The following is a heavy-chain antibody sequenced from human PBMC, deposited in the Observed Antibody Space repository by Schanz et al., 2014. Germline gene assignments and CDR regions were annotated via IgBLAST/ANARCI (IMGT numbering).Heavy chain of an antibody. CDR1: EFTFSSYK. J-gene: IGHJ6*02. CDR3: AKARRKSNCSGGRCFHYSYYGMDV. D-gene: IGHD2-15*01. CDR2: ISSSSSYI. V-gene: IGHV3-21*01. Sequence: EVQLVESGGGLVKPGGSLRLSCEASEFTFSSYKMNWVRQAPGKGLEWVSSISSSSSYIYYADSVKGRFTISRDNSKNTLYLQMNSLRAEDTAVYYCAKARRKSNCSGGRCFHYSYYGMDVWGQGTTVTVSS.